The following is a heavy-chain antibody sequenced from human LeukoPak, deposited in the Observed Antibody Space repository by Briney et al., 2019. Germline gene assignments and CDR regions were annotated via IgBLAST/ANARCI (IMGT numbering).Heavy chain of an antibody. D-gene: IGHD6-13*01. V-gene: IGHV3-48*03. CDR3: AREKARRAAGTGAFDI. CDR1: GFTFSSYE. J-gene: IGHJ3*02. CDR2: ISSSGSTI. Sequence: GGSLRLSCAASGFTFSSYEMNWVRQAPGKGLEWVSYISSSGSTIYYADSVKGRFTISRDNAKNSLYLQMNSLRAEDTAVYNCAREKARRAAGTGAFDIWGQGTMVTVSS.